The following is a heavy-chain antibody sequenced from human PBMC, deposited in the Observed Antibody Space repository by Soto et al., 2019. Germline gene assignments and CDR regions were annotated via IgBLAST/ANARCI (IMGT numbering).Heavy chain of an antibody. D-gene: IGHD6-13*01. V-gene: IGHV3-11*01. J-gene: IGHJ4*02. CDR2: MNIGGGDI. Sequence: GGSLRLSCAASGFAFSDYYLGWVRQAPGKGLEFVSHMNIGGGDIRYSDSVRGRFTISRDNAKNSLYLQMTSLRAEDTAVYYCAKELAAIGTPCFDSWGQGTQVTVSS. CDR1: GFAFSDYY. CDR3: AKELAAIGTPCFDS.